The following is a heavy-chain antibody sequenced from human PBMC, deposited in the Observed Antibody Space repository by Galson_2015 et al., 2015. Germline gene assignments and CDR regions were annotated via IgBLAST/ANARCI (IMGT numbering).Heavy chain of an antibody. J-gene: IGHJ4*02. CDR3: ARASGDNPSGGGYFDY. CDR2: ISYDGSNK. V-gene: IGHV3-30-3*01. Sequence: SCAASGFTFSSYAMHWVHQAPGKGLEWVAVISYDGSNKYYADSVKGRFTISRDNSKNTLYLQMNSLRAEDTAVYYCARASGDNPSGGGYFDYWGQGTLVTVSS. CDR1: GFTFSSYA. D-gene: IGHD2-15*01.